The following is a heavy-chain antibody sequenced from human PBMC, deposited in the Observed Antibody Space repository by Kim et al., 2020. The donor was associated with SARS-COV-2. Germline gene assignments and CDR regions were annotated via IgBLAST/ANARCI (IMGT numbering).Heavy chain of an antibody. D-gene: IGHD3-22*01. Sequence: GGSLRLSCTASGFTFGDYAMSWVRQAPGKGLEWVGFIRSKAYGGTTEYAASVKGRFTISRDDSKSIAYLQMNSLKTEDTAVYYCTRETYYYDSSGYYCCYYYYYMDVWGKGTTVTVSS. V-gene: IGHV3-49*04. CDR1: GFTFGDYA. CDR2: IRSKAYGGTT. CDR3: TRETYYYDSSGYYCCYYYYYMDV. J-gene: IGHJ6*03.